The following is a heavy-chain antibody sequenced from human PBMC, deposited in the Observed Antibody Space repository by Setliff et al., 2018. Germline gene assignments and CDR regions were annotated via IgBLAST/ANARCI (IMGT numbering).Heavy chain of an antibody. Sequence: ASVKVSCKASGYTFTSYDINWVRQAPGQGLEWMGIINPSGGSTSYAQKFQGRVTMTRDTSTSTVYMELSRLRSDDTAVYYCAREREWVFHYDSSGPFDYWGQGTLVTVSS. J-gene: IGHJ4*02. CDR1: GYTFTSYD. V-gene: IGHV1-46*01. CDR3: AREREWVFHYDSSGPFDY. CDR2: INPSGGST. D-gene: IGHD3-22*01.